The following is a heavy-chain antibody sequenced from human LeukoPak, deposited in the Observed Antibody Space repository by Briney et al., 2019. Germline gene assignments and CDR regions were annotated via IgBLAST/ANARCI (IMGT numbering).Heavy chain of an antibody. V-gene: IGHV3-21*01. CDR2: ISSSSSYI. CDR1: GFTFSSYS. CDR3: ARDYYYDSSGYYDAFYI. J-gene: IGHJ3*02. Sequence: GGSLRLSCAASGFTFSSYSMNWVRQAPGKGLEWVSSISSSSSYIYYADSVKGRFTISRDNAKNSLYLQMNSLRAEDTAVYYCARDYYYDSSGYYDAFYIWGQGTMVTVSS. D-gene: IGHD3-22*01.